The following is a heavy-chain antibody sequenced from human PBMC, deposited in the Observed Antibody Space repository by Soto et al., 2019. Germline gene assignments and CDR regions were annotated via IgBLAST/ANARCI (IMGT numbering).Heavy chain of an antibody. CDR3: ARERRAVAGNDAFDI. CDR1: GFTFSSYT. CDR2: ISSNGETT. Sequence: EVQLVESGGDLVQPGGSLSLSCAATGFTFSSYTMHWVRQAPGKGLEYVSAISSNGETTYYANSVRGRFTISRDNSRNTLYLQMGSLRGEDMAVYYCARERRAVAGNDAFDIWGQGTMVTVSS. V-gene: IGHV3-64*01. D-gene: IGHD6-19*01. J-gene: IGHJ3*02.